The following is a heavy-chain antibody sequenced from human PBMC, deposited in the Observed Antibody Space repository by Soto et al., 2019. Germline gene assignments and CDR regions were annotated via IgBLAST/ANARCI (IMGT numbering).Heavy chain of an antibody. CDR1: GGSISSSSYY. CDR3: ARELYCTNGVCYTGTSGDGMDV. Sequence: QLQLQESGPGLVKPSETLSLTCTVSGGSISSSSYYWGWIRQPPGKGLEWIGSIYYSGSTYYNPSLKSRVTISVDTSKSQFPLKLSSVTAVDTAVYYCARELYCTNGVCYTGTSGDGMDVWGQGTTVTVSS. V-gene: IGHV4-39*02. D-gene: IGHD2-8*01. CDR2: IYYSGST. J-gene: IGHJ6*02.